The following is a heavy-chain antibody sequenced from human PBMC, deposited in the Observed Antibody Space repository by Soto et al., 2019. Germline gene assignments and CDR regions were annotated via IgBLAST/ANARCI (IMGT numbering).Heavy chain of an antibody. V-gene: IGHV4-39*01. CDR1: GGSISSSSYY. D-gene: IGHD3-22*01. CDR3: ARRGYYDSSGYY. CDR2: IYYSGST. J-gene: IGHJ4*02. Sequence: PSETLSLTCTVSGGSISSSSYYWGWIRQPPGKGLEWIGSIYYSGSTYYNPSLKSRVTISVDTSKNQFSLKLSSVTAADTAVYYCARRGYYDSSGYYWGQGSLVTVSS.